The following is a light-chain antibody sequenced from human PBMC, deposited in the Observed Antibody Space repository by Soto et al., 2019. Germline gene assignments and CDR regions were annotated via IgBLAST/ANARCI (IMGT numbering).Light chain of an antibody. Sequence: DIVMTQSPDSLAVSLGERATINCKSSQSVLSSSNNKNYLTWYQQKPGQPPKLLIYWASTRESGVPDRFSGSGSGTDFTLTISSLQAEDVAVYYCQQYSSIPLTFGGGTKVEI. V-gene: IGKV4-1*01. J-gene: IGKJ4*01. CDR3: QQYSSIPLT. CDR1: QSVLSSSNNKNY. CDR2: WAS.